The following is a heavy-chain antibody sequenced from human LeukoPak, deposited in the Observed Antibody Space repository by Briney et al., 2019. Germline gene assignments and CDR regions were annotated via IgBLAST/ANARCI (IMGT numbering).Heavy chain of an antibody. CDR2: IISSSSVI. V-gene: IGHV3-48*01. Sequence: GGSLRLSCATSGFTFSSYSMNWVREAPGKGLEWISYIISSSSVIYNADSVKGRFTISRDNAKSSLYLQMNSLRAEDTAVYYCARARPGYDTPPYYFDFWGQGTLVTVSS. CDR1: GFTFSSYS. D-gene: IGHD3-16*01. CDR3: ARARPGYDTPPYYFDF. J-gene: IGHJ4*02.